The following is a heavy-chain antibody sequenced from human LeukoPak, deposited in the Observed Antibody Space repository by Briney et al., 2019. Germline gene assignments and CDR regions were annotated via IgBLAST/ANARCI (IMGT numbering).Heavy chain of an antibody. Sequence: PSETLSLICTVSGGSISSYYWSWIRQPPGKGLEWIGYIYYSGSTNYNPSLKSRVTISVDTSKNQFSLKLSSVTAADTAVYYCARGQGGGFDPWGQGTLVTVSS. CDR1: GGSISSYY. J-gene: IGHJ5*02. CDR3: ARGQGGGFDP. CDR2: IYYSGST. D-gene: IGHD1-26*01. V-gene: IGHV4-59*01.